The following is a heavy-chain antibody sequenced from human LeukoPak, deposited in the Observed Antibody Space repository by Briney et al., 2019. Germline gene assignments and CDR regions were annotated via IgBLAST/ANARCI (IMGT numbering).Heavy chain of an antibody. V-gene: IGHV4-34*01. CDR1: GGSFSGYY. J-gene: IGHJ4*02. CDR2: INHSGST. CDR3: ARGGGTDIVVVPAATARDFDY. D-gene: IGHD2-2*01. Sequence: PSETLSLNCAVYGGSFSGYYWSWIRQPPGKGLEWIGEINHSGSTNYNPSLKSRVTISVDTSKNQFSLKLSSVTAADTAVYYCARGGGTDIVVVPAATARDFDYWGQGTLVTVSS.